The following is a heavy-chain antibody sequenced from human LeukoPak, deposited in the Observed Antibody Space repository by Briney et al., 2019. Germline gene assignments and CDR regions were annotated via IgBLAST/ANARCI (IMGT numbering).Heavy chain of an antibody. D-gene: IGHD2-15*01. V-gene: IGHV1-18*04. CDR1: GYTLTGYY. J-gene: IGHJ3*01. CDR3: ARAGYCGDGGCRGGSAFDV. Sequence: ASVKVSCKASGYTLTGYYMHWVRQAPGQGLECMGWISGYTGDTKYAQILQGRFTVTTDTSTSTAYMELRSLTYDDTAVYYCARAGYCGDGGCRGGSAFDVWGQGTMVTVSS. CDR2: ISGYTGDT.